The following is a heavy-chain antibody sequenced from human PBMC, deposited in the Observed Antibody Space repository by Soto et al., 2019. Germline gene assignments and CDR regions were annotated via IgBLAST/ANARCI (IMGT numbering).Heavy chain of an antibody. Sequence: GGSLRLSCAASGFTFDDYTMHWVRQAPGKGLEWVSLISWDGGSTYYADSVKGRFTISRDNSKNSLYLQMNSLRTEDTDLYYCAKDQGTPDSGSYSATYYYYYGMDVWGQGTTVTVSS. V-gene: IGHV3-43*01. CDR2: ISWDGGST. CDR3: AKDQGTPDSGSYSATYYYYYGMDV. J-gene: IGHJ6*02. CDR1: GFTFDDYT. D-gene: IGHD1-26*01.